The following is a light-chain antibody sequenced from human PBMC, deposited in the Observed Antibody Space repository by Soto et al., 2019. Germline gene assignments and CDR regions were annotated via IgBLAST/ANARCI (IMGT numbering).Light chain of an antibody. J-gene: IGKJ1*01. Sequence: EIVMTQSPGTLSVSPGERATLSCRASQSVSNDLAWIQQRPGQPPRLLIYGASTRATGIPARFSGSGSGTEFTLTISSLQPEDFAVYSCQQYNVWPLTFGQGNKVDIK. CDR1: QSVSND. V-gene: IGKV3-15*01. CDR2: GAS. CDR3: QQYNVWPLT.